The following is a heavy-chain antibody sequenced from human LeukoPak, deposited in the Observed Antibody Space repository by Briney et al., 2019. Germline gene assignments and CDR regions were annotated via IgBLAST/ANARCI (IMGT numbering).Heavy chain of an antibody. Sequence: SETLSLTCTVSGGSISSYYWSWIRQPAGKGLEWIGSIYYVGSTHYNPSLKSRVTISVDTSKNQFSLKLSSVTAADTAVYYCAGSGYIDYWGQGTLVTVSS. CDR3: AGSGYIDY. D-gene: IGHD6-13*01. CDR1: GGSISSYY. CDR2: IYYVGST. V-gene: IGHV4-59*05. J-gene: IGHJ4*02.